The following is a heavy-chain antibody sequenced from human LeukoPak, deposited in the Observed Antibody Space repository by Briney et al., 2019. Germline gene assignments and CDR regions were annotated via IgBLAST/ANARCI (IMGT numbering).Heavy chain of an antibody. J-gene: IGHJ4*02. CDR1: GFTFSSYS. CDR3: ARGKVGATPPRLNY. Sequence: GGSLRLSCAASGFTFSSYSMNWVRQAPGKGLEWVSSISSSSSYIYYADSVKGRFTISKDNAKNSLYLQMSSLRAEDTAVYYCARGKVGATPPRLNYWGQGTLVTVSS. D-gene: IGHD1-26*01. CDR2: ISSSSSYI. V-gene: IGHV3-21*01.